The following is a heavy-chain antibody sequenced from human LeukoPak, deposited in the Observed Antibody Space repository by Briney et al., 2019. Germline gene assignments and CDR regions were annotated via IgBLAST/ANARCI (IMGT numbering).Heavy chain of an antibody. J-gene: IGHJ4*02. CDR2: INTNTGNP. CDR3: ARGSYDYRGLFDY. CDR1: GYTFTSYG. D-gene: IGHD5-12*01. V-gene: IGHV7-4-1*02. Sequence: ASVKVSCKASGYTFTSYGISWVRQAPGQGLEWMGWINTNTGNPTYAQGFTGRFVFSLDTSVSTAYLQISSLKAEDTAVYYCARGSYDYRGLFDYWGQGTLVTVSS.